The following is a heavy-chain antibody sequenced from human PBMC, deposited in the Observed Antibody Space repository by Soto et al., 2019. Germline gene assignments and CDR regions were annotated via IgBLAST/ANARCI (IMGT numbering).Heavy chain of an antibody. J-gene: IGHJ2*01. CDR2: INSDGSST. CDR1: VFTCSSYW. D-gene: IGHD3-10*01. CDR3: AREGTTAPFGYFDL. V-gene: IGHV3-74*01. Sequence: GTLRVSCAASVFTCSSYWMHWVRQAPGKGLVWVSRINSDGSSTSYADSVKGRFTISRDNAKNTLYLQMNSLRAEDTAVYYCAREGTTAPFGYFDLWGRGTLVTVSS.